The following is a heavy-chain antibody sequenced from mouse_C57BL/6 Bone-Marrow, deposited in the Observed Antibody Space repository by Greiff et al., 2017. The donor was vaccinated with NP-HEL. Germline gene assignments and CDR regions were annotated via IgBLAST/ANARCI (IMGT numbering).Heavy chain of an antibody. J-gene: IGHJ3*01. V-gene: IGHV5-4*03. D-gene: IGHD1-1*01. CDR1: GFTFSSDA. CDR3: AITTVVAWFAY. CDR2: ISDGGSYT. Sequence: EVKVVESGGGLVKPGGSLKLSCAASGFTFSSDAMSLVRKTPEKRLEWVATISDGGSYTYYPDNVKGRFTISRDNAKNNLYLQMSHLKSEDTAMYYCAITTVVAWFAYWGQGTLVTVSA.